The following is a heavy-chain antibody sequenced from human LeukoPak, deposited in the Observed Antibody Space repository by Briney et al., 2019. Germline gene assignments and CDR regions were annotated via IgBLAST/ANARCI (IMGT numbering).Heavy chain of an antibody. CDR2: IRYDGSNK. Sequence: PGGSLRLSCAASGFTFSSYGMHWVRQAPGKGLEWVAFIRYDGSNKYYADSVKGRFTISRDNSKNTLYLQMNSLRAEDTAVYYCAKDPFDEDYFDYWGLGTLVTVSS. J-gene: IGHJ4*02. CDR3: AKDPFDEDYFDY. D-gene: IGHD2/OR15-2a*01. V-gene: IGHV3-30*02. CDR1: GFTFSSYG.